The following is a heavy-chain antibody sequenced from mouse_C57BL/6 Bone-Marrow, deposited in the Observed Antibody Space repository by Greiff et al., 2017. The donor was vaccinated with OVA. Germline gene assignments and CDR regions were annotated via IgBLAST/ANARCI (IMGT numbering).Heavy chain of an antibody. Sequence: EVHLVESGGGLVQPGGSLKLSCAASGFTFSDYYMYWVRQTPEKRLEWVAYISNGGGSTYYPDTVKGRFTISRDNAKNTLYLQMSRLKSEDTAMYYCARRYYGSSYPFAYWGQGTLVTVSA. V-gene: IGHV5-12*01. CDR1: GFTFSDYY. J-gene: IGHJ3*01. CDR3: ARRYYGSSYPFAY. D-gene: IGHD1-1*01. CDR2: ISNGGGST.